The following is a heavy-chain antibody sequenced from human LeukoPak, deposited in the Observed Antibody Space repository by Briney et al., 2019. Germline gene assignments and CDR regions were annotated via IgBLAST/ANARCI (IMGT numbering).Heavy chain of an antibody. Sequence: PSETLSLTCTVSGDSISSDDYYWSWVRQPPGKGLECIGYIYHRGSTYYSPSLKRRATIYVNTPENQSSLKLTSVTAADAAVYYCARCILTPGTRYFDYWGPGTLVPVS. CDR1: GDSISSDDYY. CDR3: ARCILTPGTRYFDY. D-gene: IGHD1/OR15-1a*01. CDR2: IYHRGST. J-gene: IGHJ4*02. V-gene: IGHV4-30-4*08.